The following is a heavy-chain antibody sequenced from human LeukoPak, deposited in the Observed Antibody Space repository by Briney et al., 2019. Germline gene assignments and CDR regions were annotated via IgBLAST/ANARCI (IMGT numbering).Heavy chain of an antibody. V-gene: IGHV3-69-1*01. J-gene: IGHJ4*02. Sequence: GGSLRLSCGASGFTFSTYTMDWVRRAPGKGLQWVSSITSSGDTYYADSVKGRFSISRDNTKKSLYLKMNNLRAEDTSVYYCAKEGRSTTPGYWGQGTLVIVSS. CDR2: ITSSGDT. CDR3: AKEGRSTTPGY. D-gene: IGHD6-13*01. CDR1: GFTFSTYT.